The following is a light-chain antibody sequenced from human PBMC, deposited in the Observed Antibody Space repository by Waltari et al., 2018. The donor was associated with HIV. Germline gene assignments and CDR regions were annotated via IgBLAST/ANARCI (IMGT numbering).Light chain of an antibody. CDR1: LAVSTN. Sequence: TQSPPTLSVSPGESTTLSCRASLAVSTNLAWYQQKPGQAPRLLIYSASTRAATVPGRFGGSGSGTEFTLTISSLQSEDFAVYYCQQYDDWPRTFGQGTKVEVK. CDR2: SAS. V-gene: IGKV3-15*01. CDR3: QQYDDWPRT. J-gene: IGKJ1*01.